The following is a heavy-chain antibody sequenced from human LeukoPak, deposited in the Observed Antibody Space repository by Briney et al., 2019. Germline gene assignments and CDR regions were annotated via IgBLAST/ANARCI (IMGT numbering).Heavy chain of an antibody. Sequence: GGSLRLSCAASGFTFSSYWMHWVRQAPGKGLVWVSRINSDGSSTSYADSVKGRFTVSRDNAKNTLYLQMNSLRAEDTAVYYCAREPSAYSNYNYWGQGTLVTVSS. D-gene: IGHD4-11*01. V-gene: IGHV3-74*01. CDR3: AREPSAYSNYNY. CDR2: INSDGSST. CDR1: GFTFSSYW. J-gene: IGHJ4*02.